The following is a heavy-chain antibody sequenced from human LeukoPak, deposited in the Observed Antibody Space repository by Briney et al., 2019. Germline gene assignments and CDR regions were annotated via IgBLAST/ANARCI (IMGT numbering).Heavy chain of an antibody. CDR2: INHSGST. CDR1: GGSFSGYY. V-gene: IGHV4-34*01. Sequence: SETLSLTCAVYGGSFSGYYWSWIRQPPGKGLEWIGEINHSGSTNYNPSLKSRVTISVDTSKNQFSLRLSSVTAADTAVYYCARGYDSSGYYFDYWGQGTLVTVSS. CDR3: ARGYDSSGYYFDY. D-gene: IGHD3-22*01. J-gene: IGHJ4*02.